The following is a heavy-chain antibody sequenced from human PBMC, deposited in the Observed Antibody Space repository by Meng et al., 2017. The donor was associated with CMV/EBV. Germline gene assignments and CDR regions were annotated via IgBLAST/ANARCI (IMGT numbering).Heavy chain of an antibody. V-gene: IGHV3-23*01. J-gene: IGHJ4*02. D-gene: IGHD3-16*02. CDR3: TVKITFGGVIPAR. Sequence: CEVSCLTFSNYGMSWVRQAPGKGLEWVSTISVSGSPPSSVASVQCRFTISRDNSRHTLYLQMNSLSAEDTAVYYCTVKITFGGVIPARWGQGTLVTVSS. CDR2: ISVSGSPP. CDR1: CLTFSNYG.